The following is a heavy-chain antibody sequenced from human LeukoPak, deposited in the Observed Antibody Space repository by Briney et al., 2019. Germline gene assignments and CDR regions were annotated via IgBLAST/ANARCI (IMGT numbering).Heavy chain of an antibody. D-gene: IGHD3-10*01. CDR1: RCKFSTYW. CDR2: IFPGDSET. J-gene: IGHJ4*02. CDR3: ARAYSYGSGSYYHFDY. V-gene: IGHV5-51*01. Sequence: GESLKISCQGSRCKFSTYWIAWVRQMPGKGLEWMGIIFPGDSETKYSPSFEGQVTISADKSISTAYLQWSSLKASDTAIYYCARAYSYGSGSYYHFDYWGQGTLVTVSS.